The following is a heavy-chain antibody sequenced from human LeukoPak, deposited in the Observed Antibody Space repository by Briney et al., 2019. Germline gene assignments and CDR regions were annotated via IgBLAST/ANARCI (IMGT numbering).Heavy chain of an antibody. CDR1: GGSIRSYY. CDR2: IYFSGST. D-gene: IGHD3-3*01. Sequence: SETLSLTCTVSGGSIRSYYWSWIRQPPGKGLEWIGYIYFSGSTSYNPSLKSRVTISVDRSKNQFSLKLSSAAAADTAVYYCARSYDTNFDYWGQGTLVTVSS. J-gene: IGHJ4*02. V-gene: IGHV4-59*01. CDR3: ARSYDTNFDY.